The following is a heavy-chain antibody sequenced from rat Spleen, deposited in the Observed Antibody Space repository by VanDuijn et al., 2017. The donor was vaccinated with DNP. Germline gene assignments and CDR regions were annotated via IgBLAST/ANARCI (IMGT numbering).Heavy chain of an antibody. D-gene: IGHD1-11*01. Sequence: EVQLVESGGGLVQPGRSLKLSCTASGFTFSNYGMAWIRQVPGKGLEWVASISNSGGNAYYPDSVKDRFTISRDNARDTLYLQMDSLRSEETATYYCAKAGGYSPWYFDFWGQGVMVTVSS. J-gene: IGHJ1*01. CDR3: AKAGGYSPWYFDF. V-gene: IGHV5S13*01. CDR1: GFTFSNYG. CDR2: ISNSGGNA.